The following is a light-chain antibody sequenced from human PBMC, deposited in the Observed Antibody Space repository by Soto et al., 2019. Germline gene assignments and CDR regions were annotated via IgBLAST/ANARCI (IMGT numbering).Light chain of an antibody. CDR1: QSVTSNF. Sequence: EIVLTQSPATLSLSPGERATLSCGASQSVTSNFLAWYQQKPGLAPRLLMFAASSRANGIPDRFRGSGSGTDFTLTISRLEPEDFALYFCQQYASSPWTFGQGTKVEIK. V-gene: IGKV3D-20*01. CDR2: AAS. CDR3: QQYASSPWT. J-gene: IGKJ1*01.